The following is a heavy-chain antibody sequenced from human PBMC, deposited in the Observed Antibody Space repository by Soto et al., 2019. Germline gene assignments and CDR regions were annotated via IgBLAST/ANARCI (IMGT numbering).Heavy chain of an antibody. D-gene: IGHD3-10*01. CDR1: GFTFGDYA. Sequence: GGSLRLSCTASGFTFGDYAMSWFRQAPGKGLEWVGFIRSKAYGGTTEYAASVKGRFTISRDDSKSIAYLQMNSLKTEDTAVYYCTRDVYYYGSGSSPNYYYYMDVWGKGTTVTVSS. V-gene: IGHV3-49*03. CDR3: TRDVYYYGSGSSPNYYYYMDV. CDR2: IRSKAYGGTT. J-gene: IGHJ6*03.